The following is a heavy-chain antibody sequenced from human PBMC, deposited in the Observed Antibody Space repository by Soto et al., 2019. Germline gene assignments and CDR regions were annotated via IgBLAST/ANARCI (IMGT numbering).Heavy chain of an antibody. V-gene: IGHV1-18*01. D-gene: IGHD1-1*01. CDR3: ARGRYGDY. CDR2: ISAHNGNT. CDR1: GYTFTSYG. Sequence: QVHLVQSGAEVKKPGASVKVSCKASGYTFTSYGITWVRQAPGQGLEWMGWISAHNGNTDYAQKRQGRGMVTRDTSTSTAYMELRSRISDDTAVYYCARGRYGDYWGQGALVTVSS. J-gene: IGHJ4*02.